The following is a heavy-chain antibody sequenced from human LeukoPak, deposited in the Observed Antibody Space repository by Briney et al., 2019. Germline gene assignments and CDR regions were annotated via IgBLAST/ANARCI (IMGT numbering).Heavy chain of an antibody. J-gene: IGHJ6*03. CDR3: AKGGSRFGYYYYLDV. CDR2: ISWNSGTT. V-gene: IGHV3-9*03. Sequence: GGSLRLSCAASGFTFSIYSMSWVRQAPGKGLEWVSGISWNSGTTEYADSVKGQFTISRDNAKNSLYLQMNSLRAEDMALYYCAKGGSRFGYYYYLDVWGKGTTVTVSS. CDR1: GFTFSIYS. D-gene: IGHD2-15*01.